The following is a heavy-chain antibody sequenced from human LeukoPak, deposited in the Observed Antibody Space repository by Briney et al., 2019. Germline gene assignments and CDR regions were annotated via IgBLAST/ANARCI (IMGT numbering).Heavy chain of an antibody. V-gene: IGHV1-2*02. Sequence: ASVKVSCKASGYTFTGYFMHWVRQAPGQGLEWMGWINPNSGGTNYAQKFQGRVTMTRDTSISTAYIKLSRLRSDDTAVYYCARDERYDSSGYPFDYWGQGTLVTVSS. D-gene: IGHD3-22*01. J-gene: IGHJ4*02. CDR1: GYTFTGYF. CDR2: INPNSGGT. CDR3: ARDERYDSSGYPFDY.